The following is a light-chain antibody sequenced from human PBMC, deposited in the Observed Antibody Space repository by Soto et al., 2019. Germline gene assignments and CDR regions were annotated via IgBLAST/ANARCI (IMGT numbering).Light chain of an antibody. V-gene: IGKV1-27*01. CDR3: QKYNSAPLT. Sequence: DVQMTQSPSSLSASVGDRVTITCRASQGIAPYLAWFQQKPGKVPKLLIYAASTLQSGVPSRFSGSGSGADFTLTISSLQPEDVGTYYRQKYNSAPLTFGGGTRWIS. J-gene: IGKJ4*01. CDR2: AAS. CDR1: QGIAPY.